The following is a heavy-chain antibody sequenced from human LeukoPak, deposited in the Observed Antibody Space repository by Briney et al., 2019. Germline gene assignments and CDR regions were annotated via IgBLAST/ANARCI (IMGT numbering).Heavy chain of an antibody. CDR3: ARRGELWSGYPFDA. J-gene: IGHJ4*02. D-gene: IGHD3-3*01. V-gene: IGHV3-74*01. CDR1: GFTFFNYW. Sequence: GGSLRLSCAATGFTFFNYWMHWVRQAPGKGLMWVSRIDSHGAATDYADSVKGRFTISRDNDKNTVYLQMDSLRTEDTAMYYWARRGELWSGYPFDAWGQGTLVSVSS. CDR2: IDSHGAAT.